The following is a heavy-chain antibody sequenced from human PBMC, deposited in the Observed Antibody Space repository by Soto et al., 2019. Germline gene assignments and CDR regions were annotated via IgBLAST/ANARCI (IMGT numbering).Heavy chain of an antibody. D-gene: IGHD3-22*01. CDR2: ICSEGSNN. V-gene: IGHV3-33*03. CDR1: ESTFRTNA. Sequence: QVKLVESGGGGFHPGRSRRLSVAPSESTFRTNALYWFPKVPGKGREWVPIICSEGSNNYYAEAVKGRFTVSRDNSNTTLFLQMAYVKDADTAVYFCFGAYYYDTSGRFYVGTPQSWGQGTLVTVS. J-gene: IGHJ5*02. CDR3: FGAYYYDTSGRFYVGTPQS.